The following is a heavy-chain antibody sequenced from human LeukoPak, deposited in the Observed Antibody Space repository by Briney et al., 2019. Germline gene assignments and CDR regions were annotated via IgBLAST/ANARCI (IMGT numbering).Heavy chain of an antibody. Sequence: GASVKVSCKASGYTFTSYDINWVRQATGQGLEWMGWISAYNGNTNYAQKLQGRVTMTTDTSTSTAYMELRSLRSDDTAVYYCARVDYGDQAEYYFDYWGQGTLVTVSS. J-gene: IGHJ4*02. CDR3: ARVDYGDQAEYYFDY. CDR1: GYTFTSYD. D-gene: IGHD4-17*01. V-gene: IGHV1-18*01. CDR2: ISAYNGNT.